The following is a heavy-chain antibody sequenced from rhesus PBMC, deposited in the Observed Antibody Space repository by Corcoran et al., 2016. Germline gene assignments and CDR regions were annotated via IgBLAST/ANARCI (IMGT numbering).Heavy chain of an antibody. CDR2: INGNTGKT. V-gene: IGHV4-80*01. CDR1: GASISSDW. J-gene: IGHJ4*01. D-gene: IGHD6-31*01. Sequence: QVQLQESGPGLVKPSEPLSLTCPVSGASISSDWWSWVRKPPGKGLEWIGEINGNTGKTNHSPAHASRDTISKEASKKQFALKLTSVTAADTAVYHCTREKAASIDYWGQGVLVTASS. CDR3: TREKAASIDY.